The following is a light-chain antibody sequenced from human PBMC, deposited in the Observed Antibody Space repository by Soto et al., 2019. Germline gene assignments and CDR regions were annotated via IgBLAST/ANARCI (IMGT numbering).Light chain of an antibody. J-gene: IGLJ3*02. CDR3: QSYDSSLSGSV. CDR1: SSNIGAGYD. CDR2: GDT. V-gene: IGLV1-40*01. Sequence: QSVLTQPPSVSGARGQRVTISCTGSSSNIGAGYDVQWYQQLPGTAPKLLIYGDTNRPSGVPDRFSGSNSGTSASLAITGLQAEDESDYFCQSYDSSLSGSVFGGGTKLTVL.